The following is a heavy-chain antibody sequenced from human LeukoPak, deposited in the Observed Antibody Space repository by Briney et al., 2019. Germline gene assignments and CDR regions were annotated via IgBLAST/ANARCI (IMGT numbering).Heavy chain of an antibody. Sequence: PSETLSLTCTVSGGSISSSSYYWGWIRQPPAKGLEWIGSIYYSGSTYYNPSLKSRVTISVDTSKNQFSLKLTSVTAADTAVYYCARETPQEVVAATRAGGYHFDFWGQGTLVTVSS. CDR3: ARETPQEVVAATRAGGYHFDF. J-gene: IGHJ4*02. CDR2: IYYSGST. CDR1: GGSISSSSYY. D-gene: IGHD2-15*01. V-gene: IGHV4-39*07.